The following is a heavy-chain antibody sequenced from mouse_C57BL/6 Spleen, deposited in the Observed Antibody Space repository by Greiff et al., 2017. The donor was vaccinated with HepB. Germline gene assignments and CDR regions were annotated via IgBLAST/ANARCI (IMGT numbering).Heavy chain of an antibody. V-gene: IGHV5-17*01. J-gene: IGHJ2*01. CDR1: GFTFSDYG. D-gene: IGHD6-1*01. CDR2: ISSGSSTI. Sequence: EVKLMESGGGLVKPGGSLKLSCAASGFTFSDYGMHWVRQAPEKGLEWVAYISSGSSTIYYADTVKGRFTISRDNAKNTLFLQMTSLRSEDTAMYYCARPGSSLFDYWGQGTTRTVSS. CDR3: ARPGSSLFDY.